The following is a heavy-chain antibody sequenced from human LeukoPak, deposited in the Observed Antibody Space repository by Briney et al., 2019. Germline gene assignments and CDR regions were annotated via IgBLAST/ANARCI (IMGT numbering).Heavy chain of an antibody. CDR2: IYYSGTT. CDR3: ARQRSGSGGDY. V-gene: IGHV4-39*01. D-gene: IGHD3-10*01. CDR1: GGSISSSSYY. J-gene: IGHJ4*02. Sequence: PSETLSLTCTVSGGSISSSSYYWGWIRQPPGKGLEWIGNIYYSGTTYYNPSLKSRVTISVDTSKNQFSLKLTSVTAADTAVYYCARQRSGSGGDYWGQGTLVTVSS.